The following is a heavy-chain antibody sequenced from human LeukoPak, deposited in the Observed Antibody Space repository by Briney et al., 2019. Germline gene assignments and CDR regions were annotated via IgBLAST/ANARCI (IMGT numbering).Heavy chain of an antibody. CDR1: GVSISSYY. CDR2: IYYSGTT. V-gene: IGHV4-59*01. J-gene: IGHJ4*02. Sequence: PSETLSLTCTVSGVSISSYYWSWLGQPPAKGLEWIGYIYYSGTTDYNPSLKSRVTISVDTSNNQFSLQVSSVTAADTAVYYCARSTGAYRSFDYWGQGSLVTVSS. CDR3: ARSTGAYRSFDY. D-gene: IGHD7-27*01.